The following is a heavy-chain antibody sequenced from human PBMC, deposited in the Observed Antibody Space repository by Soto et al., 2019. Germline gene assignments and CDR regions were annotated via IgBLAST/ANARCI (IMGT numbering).Heavy chain of an antibody. D-gene: IGHD6-19*01. CDR2: ISSSSIYI. CDR1: GFTFSSYS. Sequence: PGGSLRLSCAASGFTFSSYSINWVRQAPWKGLAWVSSISSSSIYIYYADSVKGRFTISRDNAKNSLYLQMNSLRAEDKAVYYCARNIAVAGPDAFDICGQGTMVTVSS. V-gene: IGHV3-21*01. J-gene: IGHJ3*02. CDR3: ARNIAVAGPDAFDI.